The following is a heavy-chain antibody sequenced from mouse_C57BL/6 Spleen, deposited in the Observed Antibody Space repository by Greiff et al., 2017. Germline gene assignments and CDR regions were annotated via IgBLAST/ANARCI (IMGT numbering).Heavy chain of an antibody. CDR1: GYAFSSSW. CDR2: IYPGDGDT. CDR3: ARDTTEAFDV. J-gene: IGHJ1*03. D-gene: IGHD1-1*01. V-gene: IGHV1-82*01. Sequence: VQLQQSGPELVKPGASVKISCKASGYAFSSSWMNWVKQRPGKGLEWIGRIYPGDGDTNYNGKFKGKATLTADKSSSTAYMQLSSLTSEDSAVYFCARDTTEAFDVWGTGTTVTVSS.